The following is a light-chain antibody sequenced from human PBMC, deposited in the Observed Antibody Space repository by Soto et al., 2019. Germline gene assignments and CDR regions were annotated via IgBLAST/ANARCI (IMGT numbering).Light chain of an antibody. CDR1: QGIYNY. CDR2: AAS. Sequence: DIQMTQSPSYLSASVGDRVTITCRASQGIYNYLAWYQQKPGKPPKLLINAASTLESGVPSRFSGRGSGTDFSLTISSLQPEDVATYYCQKYNSAPFTFGPGTKVDIK. J-gene: IGKJ3*01. CDR3: QKYNSAPFT. V-gene: IGKV1-27*01.